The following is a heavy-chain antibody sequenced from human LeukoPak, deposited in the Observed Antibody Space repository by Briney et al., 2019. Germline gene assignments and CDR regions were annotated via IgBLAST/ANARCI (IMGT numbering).Heavy chain of an antibody. CDR1: GFTFGTYG. J-gene: IGHJ4*02. Sequence: PGGSLRLSCASSGFTFGTYGMNWVRQAPAQGQEWVSYISSRSDSEHYAESVKGRFTISRDNIRNLLYLQMNSLRAEDTAVYFGARDSTRILVLFDYWGQGTLVTISS. CDR2: ISSRSDSE. V-gene: IGHV3-48*01. CDR3: ARDSTRILVLFDY. D-gene: IGHD2/OR15-2a*01.